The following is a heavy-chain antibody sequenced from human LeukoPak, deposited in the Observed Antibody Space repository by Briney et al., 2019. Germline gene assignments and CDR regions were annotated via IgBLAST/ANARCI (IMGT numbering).Heavy chain of an antibody. CDR1: GYSISSGYY. CDR2: IYHSGST. CDR3: ARGHAFDI. J-gene: IGHJ3*02. V-gene: IGHV4-38-2*02. Sequence: KPSETLSLTCTVSGYSISSGYYWGWIRQPPGKGLEWIGSIYHSGSTYYNPSLKSRVTISVDTSKNQFSLKLSSVTAADTAVYYCARGHAFDIWGQGTLVTVSS.